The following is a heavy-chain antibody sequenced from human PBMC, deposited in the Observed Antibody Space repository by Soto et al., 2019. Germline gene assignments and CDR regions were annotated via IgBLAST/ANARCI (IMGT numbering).Heavy chain of an antibody. CDR1: GGSFSGYY. Sequence: QVQLQQWGAGLLKPSETLSLTCAVYGGSFSGYYWSWIRQPPGKGLEWIGEINHSGSTNYNPSLKSRVTISVDTSKNQFSLKLSSVTAADTAVYYCARGGGIAGAVDYWGQGTLVTVSS. CDR2: INHSGST. V-gene: IGHV4-34*01. D-gene: IGHD6-13*01. J-gene: IGHJ4*02. CDR3: ARGGGIAGAVDY.